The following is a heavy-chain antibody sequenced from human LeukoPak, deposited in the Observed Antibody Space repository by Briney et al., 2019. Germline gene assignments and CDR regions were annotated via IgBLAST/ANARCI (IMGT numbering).Heavy chain of an antibody. V-gene: IGHV4-34*01. D-gene: IGHD3-22*01. J-gene: IGHJ1*01. CDR1: GGSFSGYY. Sequence: SETLSLTCAVYGGSFSGYYWSWIRQPPGKGLEWIGEINHSGSTNYNPSLKSRVTISVDTSKNQFSLKLSSVTAADTAVYYCARAYLIFDDSSGYPVKHAEYFQHWGQGTLVTVSS. CDR2: INHSGST. CDR3: ARAYLIFDDSSGYPVKHAEYFQH.